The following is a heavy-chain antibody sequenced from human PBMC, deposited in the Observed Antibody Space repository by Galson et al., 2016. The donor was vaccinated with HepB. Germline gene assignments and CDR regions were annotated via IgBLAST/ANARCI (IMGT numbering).Heavy chain of an antibody. D-gene: IGHD6-19*01. V-gene: IGHV3-7*01. CDR2: INEDGSDR. CDR1: GLNFSSYA. Sequence: SLRLSCAASGLNFSSYAMHWVRQAPGKGLEWVANINEDGSDRNYVDSVKGRFTISRDNAKNSLYLQMNSLRAEDTAVYYCARESTMSEAGTWGQGTLVTVSS. J-gene: IGHJ4*02. CDR3: ARESTMSEAGT.